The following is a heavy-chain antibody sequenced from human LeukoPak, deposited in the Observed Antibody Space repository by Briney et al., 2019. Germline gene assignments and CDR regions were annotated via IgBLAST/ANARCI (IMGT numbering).Heavy chain of an antibody. CDR1: GFTFSNYW. V-gene: IGHV3-7*05. D-gene: IGHD5-18*01. CDR3: ARGFSYSEDYFGY. CDR2: INQDVSEK. J-gene: IGHJ4*02. Sequence: GGSLRLSCAASGFTFSNYWMTWVRQAPGKGLEWVANINQDVSEKYYVDSVKGRFTISRDNAKNSLFLQMNSLRAEDTAVYYCARGFSYSEDYFGYWGQGTLVTVSS.